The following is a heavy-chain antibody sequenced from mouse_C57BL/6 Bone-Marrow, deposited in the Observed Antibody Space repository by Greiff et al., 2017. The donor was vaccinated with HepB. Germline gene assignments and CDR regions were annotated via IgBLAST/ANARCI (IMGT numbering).Heavy chain of an antibody. CDR1: GYTFTSYG. Sequence: QVQLKESGAELARPGASVKLSCKASGYTFTSYGISWVKQRTGQGLEWIGEIYSRSGNTYYNEKFKGKATLTADKSSSTAYMELRSLTSEDSAVYFCARAAITTVVARYFDVWGTGTTVTVSS. J-gene: IGHJ1*03. CDR3: ARAAITTVVARYFDV. V-gene: IGHV1-81*01. CDR2: IYSRSGNT. D-gene: IGHD1-1*01.